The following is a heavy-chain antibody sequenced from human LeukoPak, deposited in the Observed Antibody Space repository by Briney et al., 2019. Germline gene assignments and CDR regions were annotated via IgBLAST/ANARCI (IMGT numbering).Heavy chain of an antibody. CDR3: ARDKFIVATIDLLDY. CDR2: ISYDGSNK. J-gene: IGHJ4*02. V-gene: IGHV3-30-3*01. Sequence: GGSLRLSCAASGFTFSSYAMHWVRQAPGKGLEWVAVISYDGSNKYYADSVKGRFTISRDNSKNTLYLQMNSLRAEDTAVYYCARDKFIVATIDLLDYWGQGTLVTVSS. CDR1: GFTFSSYA. D-gene: IGHD5-12*01.